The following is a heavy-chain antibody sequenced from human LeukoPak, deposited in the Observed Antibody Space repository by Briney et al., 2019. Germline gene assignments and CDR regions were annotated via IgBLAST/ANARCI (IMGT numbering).Heavy chain of an antibody. J-gene: IGHJ6*03. D-gene: IGHD2-2*01. CDR3: ARVNRYCSSTSCLQPYYYYYYMDV. V-gene: IGHV4-61*02. Sequence: SETLSLTCTVSGGSISSGSYYWSWIRQPAGKGLEWIGRIYTSGSTNYNPSLKSRVTISVDTSKNQFSLKLSSVTAADTAVYYCARVNRYCSSTSCLQPYYYYYYMDVWGKGTTVTVSS. CDR1: GGSISSGSYY. CDR2: IYTSGST.